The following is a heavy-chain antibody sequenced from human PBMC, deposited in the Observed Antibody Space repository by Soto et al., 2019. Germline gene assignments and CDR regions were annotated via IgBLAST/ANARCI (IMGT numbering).Heavy chain of an antibody. CDR3: ARAQPAYSSSWYGDGYFDY. CDR2: ISAYNGNT. V-gene: IGHV1-18*01. Sequence: ASVKVYCKASGYTFTSYGISWVRQSPVQGLEWMGWISAYNGNTNYAQKLQGRVTMTTDTSTSTAYMELRSLRSDDTAVYYCARAQPAYSSSWYGDGYFDYWGQGTLVTVSS. D-gene: IGHD6-13*01. J-gene: IGHJ4*02. CDR1: GYTFTSYG.